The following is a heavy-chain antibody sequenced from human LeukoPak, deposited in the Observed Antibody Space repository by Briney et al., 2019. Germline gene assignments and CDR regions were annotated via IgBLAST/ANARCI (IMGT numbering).Heavy chain of an antibody. Sequence: PGRSLRLSCAASGFTFSSYGMHWVRQAPGKGLEWVAVIWYDGSNKYYADSVKGRFTISRDNSKNTLYLQMNSLRAEDTAVYYCASAGEYYYYYMDVWGKGTTVTVSS. V-gene: IGHV3-33*01. CDR3: ASAGEYYYYYMDV. D-gene: IGHD6-13*01. CDR2: IWYDGSNK. CDR1: GFTFSSYG. J-gene: IGHJ6*03.